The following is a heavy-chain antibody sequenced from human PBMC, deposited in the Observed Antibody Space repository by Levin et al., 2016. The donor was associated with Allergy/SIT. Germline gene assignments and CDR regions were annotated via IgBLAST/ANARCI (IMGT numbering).Heavy chain of an antibody. CDR1: GLTFTSW. V-gene: IGHV3-74*01. CDR3: VKGHPLMVRPYFDY. J-gene: IGHJ4*02. D-gene: IGHD3-10*01. Sequence: GSLKISCAASGLTFTSWMHWVRLVPGKGLVWVSRINTDGSTTIYADSVKGRFTISRDNSKNTLYLQMSSLRAEDTAVYYCVKGHPLMVRPYFDYWGQGTLVTVSS. CDR2: INTDGSTT.